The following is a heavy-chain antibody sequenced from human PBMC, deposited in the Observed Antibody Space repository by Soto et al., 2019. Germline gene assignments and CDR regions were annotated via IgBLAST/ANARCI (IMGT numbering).Heavy chain of an antibody. J-gene: IGHJ4*02. CDR1: GFTFSSYA. D-gene: IGHD2-2*01. CDR2: ISGSGGST. V-gene: IGHV3-23*01. Sequence: PGGSLRLSCAASGFTFSSYAMSWVRQAPGKGLEWVSAISGSGGSTYYADSVKGRFTISRDNSKNTLYLQMNSLRAEDTAVYYCALLLVVPAARPHYFDYWGQGTLVTVSS. CDR3: ALLLVVPAARPHYFDY.